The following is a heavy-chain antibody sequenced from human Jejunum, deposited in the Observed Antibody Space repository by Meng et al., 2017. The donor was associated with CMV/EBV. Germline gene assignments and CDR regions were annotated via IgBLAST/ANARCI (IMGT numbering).Heavy chain of an antibody. V-gene: IGHV3-30*02. CDR3: ATSSSGFDFWTDY. D-gene: IGHD5-12*01. J-gene: IGHJ4*02. CDR2: LRYDGTDE. CDR1: GFTFSNYA. Sequence: SGFTFSNYAMYWVRQAPGKGLEWMAFLRYDGTDEYYADSVKGRFTISRDNSRNTLNLQMNSLRPEDTAVYYCATSSSGFDFWTDYWGQGTLVTVSS.